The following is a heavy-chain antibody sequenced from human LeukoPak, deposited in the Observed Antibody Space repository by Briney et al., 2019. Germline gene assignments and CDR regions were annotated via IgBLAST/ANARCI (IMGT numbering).Heavy chain of an antibody. CDR2: IYYSGST. CDR1: GGSISSSSYY. D-gene: IGHD3-22*01. Sequence: PSETLSLTCTVSGGSISSSSYYWGWIRQPPGKGLEWIGSIYYSGSTYYNPSLKCRVTISVDTSKNQFSLKLSSVTAADTAVYYCARDRRYYDSSGPIGYWGQGTLVTVSS. CDR3: ARDRRYYDSSGPIGY. J-gene: IGHJ4*02. V-gene: IGHV4-39*07.